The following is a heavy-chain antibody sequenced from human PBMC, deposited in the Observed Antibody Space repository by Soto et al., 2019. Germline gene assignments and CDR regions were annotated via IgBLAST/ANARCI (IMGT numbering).Heavy chain of an antibody. V-gene: IGHV1-2*02. CDR3: ATGPARFLEWLLYVY. J-gene: IGHJ4*02. Sequence: GASVKVSCKASGYTFTGYYMHWVRQAPGQGLEWMGWINPNSGGTNYAQKFQGRVTMTEDTSTDTAYMELSSLRSEDTAVYYCATGPARFLEWLLYVYWGQGTLVTVSS. CDR2: INPNSGGT. CDR1: GYTFTGYY. D-gene: IGHD3-3*01.